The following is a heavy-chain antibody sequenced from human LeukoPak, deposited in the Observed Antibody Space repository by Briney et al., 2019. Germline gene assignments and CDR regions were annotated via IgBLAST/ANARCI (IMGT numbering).Heavy chain of an antibody. Sequence: PGGSLRLSCEAYGFTFSDDWMNWVRQAPGKGLECVANINQFGSVRNYMDSVKGRFTISRDNSKNSLSLQMNSLRADDTAVYFCARGLRWPDFGGQGTLVTVSS. D-gene: IGHD4-23*01. CDR2: INQFGSVR. J-gene: IGHJ4*02. CDR3: ARGLRWPDF. V-gene: IGHV3-7*03. CDR1: GFTFSDDW.